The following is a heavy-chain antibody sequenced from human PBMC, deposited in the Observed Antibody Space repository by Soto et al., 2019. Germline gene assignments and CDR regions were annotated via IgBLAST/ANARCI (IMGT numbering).Heavy chain of an antibody. CDR3: AKALADWSPGMSYYYYYMDV. CDR2: IRSSGGST. J-gene: IGHJ6*03. D-gene: IGHD3-9*01. V-gene: IGHV3-23*01. CDR1: GFTFSSYA. Sequence: GGSLRLSCAASGFTFSSYAMSWVRQAPGKGLEWVSAIRSSGGSTYYADSVKGRFTISRDNSKNTLYLQMNSLRAEDTAVYYCAKALADWSPGMSYYYYYMDVWGKGTTVTVSS.